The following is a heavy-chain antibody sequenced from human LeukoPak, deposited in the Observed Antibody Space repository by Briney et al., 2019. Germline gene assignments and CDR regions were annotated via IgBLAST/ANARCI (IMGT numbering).Heavy chain of an antibody. J-gene: IGHJ4*02. D-gene: IGHD5-18*01. CDR2: ISGYNGNT. Sequence: ASVKVSCKASGYTFTNYGISWVRQAPGQGLEWMGWISGYNGNTNYAQNLQGRVTMTTDTSTSTAYMELRSLRSDDTAVYYCARGGYSYGYYSLYYFDYWGQGTLVTVSS. CDR1: GYTFTNYG. V-gene: IGHV1-18*01. CDR3: ARGGYSYGYYSLYYFDY.